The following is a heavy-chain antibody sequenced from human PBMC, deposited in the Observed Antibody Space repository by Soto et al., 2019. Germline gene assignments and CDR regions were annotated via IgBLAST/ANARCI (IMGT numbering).Heavy chain of an antibody. D-gene: IGHD3-22*01. CDR3: ARQITMIVVVNRAPLTD. CDR2: IYYSGST. CDR1: GGSIISYY. Sequence: SETLSLTCTVSGGSIISYYWSWVRQPPWKGLEWIGYIYYSGSTNYNPSLKSRVTISVDTSKNQFSLKLSSVTAADTAVYYCARQITMIVVVNRAPLTDWGQGTLVTVS. J-gene: IGHJ4*02. V-gene: IGHV4-59*08.